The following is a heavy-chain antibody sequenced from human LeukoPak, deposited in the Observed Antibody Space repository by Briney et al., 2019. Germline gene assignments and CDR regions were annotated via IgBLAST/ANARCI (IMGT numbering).Heavy chain of an antibody. CDR2: IYYSGST. D-gene: IGHD3-10*01. CDR1: GGSISSGGYY. Sequence: SETLSLTCTVSGGSISSGGYYWSWLRQHPGKGLEWIGYIYYSGSTYYNPSLKSRVTISVDTSKNQFSLKLSSVTAADTAVYYCARSDYYGSGRGSFDVWGQGATVSVSS. CDR3: ARSDYYGSGRGSFDV. V-gene: IGHV4-31*03. J-gene: IGHJ6*02.